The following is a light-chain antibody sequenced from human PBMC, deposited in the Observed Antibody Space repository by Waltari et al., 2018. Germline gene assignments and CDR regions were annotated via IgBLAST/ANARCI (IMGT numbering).Light chain of an antibody. CDR3: CSYAGSYTLVI. CDR1: SSDVGGFSY. J-gene: IGLJ2*01. Sequence: QSALTHPRSVSGSPGQSITISCTGTSSDVGGFSYVSWYQQHPGKAPTLMIYDVSKRPSGVPDRFSGSKSGNTASLTISGLQAEDEGDYYCCSYAGSYTLVIFGGGTKLTVL. V-gene: IGLV2-11*01. CDR2: DVS.